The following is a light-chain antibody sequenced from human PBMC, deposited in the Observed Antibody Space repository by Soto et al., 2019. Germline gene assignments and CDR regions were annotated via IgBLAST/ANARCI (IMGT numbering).Light chain of an antibody. J-gene: IGLJ1*01. Sequence: QSALTQPPSVSGSPGQSVTISCTGTSSDVGSYSRVSWYQQPPGTAPKLMIYEVSNRPSGVPDRFSGSKSGNTASLTISGLQAEDEADYYCSSYTSSSTFYVFGTGTKLTVL. V-gene: IGLV2-18*02. CDR2: EVS. CDR1: SSDVGSYSR. CDR3: SSYTSSSTFYV.